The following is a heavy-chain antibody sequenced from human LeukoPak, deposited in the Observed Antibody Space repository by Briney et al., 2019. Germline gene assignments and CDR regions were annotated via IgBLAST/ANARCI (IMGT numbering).Heavy chain of an antibody. D-gene: IGHD3-3*01. J-gene: IGHJ4*02. V-gene: IGHV1-2*02. CDR3: ARSMGITIFGVVQAY. CDR1: GYTFTGYY. CDR2: INPNSGGT. Sequence: GASVKVSCKASGYTFTGYYMHWVRQAPGQGLEWMGWINPNSGGTNYAQKFQGRVTMTRDTSISTAYMELSRLRSDDTAVYYCARSMGITIFGVVQAYWGQGTLVTVSS.